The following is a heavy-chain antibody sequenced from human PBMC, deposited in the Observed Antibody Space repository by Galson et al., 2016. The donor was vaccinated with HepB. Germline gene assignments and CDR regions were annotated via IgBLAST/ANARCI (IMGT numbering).Heavy chain of an antibody. CDR1: GFMFRGFW. D-gene: IGHD6-13*01. J-gene: IGHJ4*02. CDR2: VSQDGITT. V-gene: IGHV3-74*03. Sequence: SLRLSCAVSGFMFRGFWIHWVRQVPGKAPVWVSRVSQDGITTAYADYVKGRFSISRDDAKQTVYLQMNSLRAEDTSMYYCATSSSWGPLAYWGQGTLVTVSS. CDR3: ATSSSWGPLAY.